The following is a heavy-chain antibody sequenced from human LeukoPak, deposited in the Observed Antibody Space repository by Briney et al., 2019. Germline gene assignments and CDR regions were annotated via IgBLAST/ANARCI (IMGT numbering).Heavy chain of an antibody. CDR1: GGSFSGYY. V-gene: IGHV4-59*08. CDR2: IYYSGST. Sequence: SETLSLTCAVYGGSFSGYYWSWIRQPPGKGLEWIGYIYYSGSTNYNPSLKSRVTISVDTSKNQFSLKLSSVTAADTAVYYCARAGPLTRLDYWGQGTPVTVSS. J-gene: IGHJ4*02. CDR3: ARAGPLTRLDY.